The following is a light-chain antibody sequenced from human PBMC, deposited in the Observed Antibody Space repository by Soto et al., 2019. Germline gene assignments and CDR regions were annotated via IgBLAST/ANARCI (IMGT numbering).Light chain of an antibody. V-gene: IGKV3-20*01. CDR1: QSVNSSY. J-gene: IGKJ2*01. CDR2: GAS. Sequence: EIVLTQSPGTLSLSPGERATLSCRASQSVNSSYLSWYQQKPGQAPRLLIYGASSRATGIPDRFSSSGSGTNFTLTIIRLEHEDFAVYYCQLYGSSPLYTFGQGTELEIK. CDR3: QLYGSSPLYT.